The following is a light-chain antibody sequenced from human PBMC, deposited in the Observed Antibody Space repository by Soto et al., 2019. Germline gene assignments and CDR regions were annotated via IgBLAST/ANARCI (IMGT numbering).Light chain of an antibody. V-gene: IGKV3-20*01. Sequence: EIALTQSPGTLSLSPGERATLSCRASQSVSSSYLAWYQQKPGQAPRLLIYGASRRATGIPDRFSGSGSGTDFTLTISSLEPEDFAVYYCQQYGSSPPYTFGQGTKLEIK. CDR2: GAS. J-gene: IGKJ2*01. CDR3: QQYGSSPPYT. CDR1: QSVSSSY.